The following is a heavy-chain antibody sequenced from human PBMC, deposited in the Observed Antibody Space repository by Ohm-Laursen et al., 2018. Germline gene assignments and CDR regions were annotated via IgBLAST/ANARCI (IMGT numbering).Heavy chain of an antibody. CDR3: AKDQIAAVVVPAARLYDSYYYYYGMDV. CDR1: GGSFSGYY. D-gene: IGHD2-2*01. J-gene: IGHJ6*02. V-gene: IGHV4-34*01. CDR2: INHSGST. Sequence: SQTLSLTCAVYGGSFSGYYWSWIRQPPGKGLEWTGEINHSGSTNYNPSLKSRVTISVDTSKNQFSLKLSSVTAADTAVYYCAKDQIAAVVVPAARLYDSYYYYYGMDVWGQGTTVTVSS.